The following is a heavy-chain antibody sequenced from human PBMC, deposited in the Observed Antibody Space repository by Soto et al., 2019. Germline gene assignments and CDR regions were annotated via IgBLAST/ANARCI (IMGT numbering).Heavy chain of an antibody. CDR3: ARVCLMLYADSAGWFDP. J-gene: IGHJ5*02. D-gene: IGHD2-8*01. Sequence: QVQLQESGPGLVKPSQTLSLTCTVSGGSISSGGYYWSWIRQHPGTGLEWIGYLYYRGSTYYNPSLKSRVTISVATSKNQFSLKLSSVTAADTAVYYCARVCLMLYADSAGWFDPWGQGTLVTVSS. V-gene: IGHV4-31*03. CDR1: GGSISSGGYY. CDR2: LYYRGST.